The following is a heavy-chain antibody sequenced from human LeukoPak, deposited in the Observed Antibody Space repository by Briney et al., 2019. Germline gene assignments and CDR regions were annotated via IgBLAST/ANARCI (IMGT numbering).Heavy chain of an antibody. D-gene: IGHD3-22*01. V-gene: IGHV1-24*01. J-gene: IGHJ3*02. CDR2: FDPEDGET. Sequence: GASVKVSCKVSGYTLTELSMHWVRQAPGKGLEWMGGFDPEDGETIYAQKFQGRVTMTEDTSTDTAYMELSSLRSEDTAVYYYATDLGHDSSGPWAFDIWGQGTMVTVSS. CDR3: ATDLGHDSSGPWAFDI. CDR1: GYTLTELS.